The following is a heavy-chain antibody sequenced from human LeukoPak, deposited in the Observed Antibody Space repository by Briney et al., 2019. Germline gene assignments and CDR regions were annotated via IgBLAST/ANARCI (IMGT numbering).Heavy chain of an antibody. J-gene: IGHJ4*02. CDR3: ARGLVRASGNYLYY. Sequence: SETLSLTCAVYSGSLSGYYWSWIRQPPGKGLEWIGEINHSGGTNYNPSLKSRVTIAVDTSKNQFSLKLTSVTAADTAVYYCARGLVRASGNYLYYWGQGTLVTVSS. CDR1: SGSLSGYY. CDR2: INHSGGT. D-gene: IGHD1-26*01. V-gene: IGHV4-34*01.